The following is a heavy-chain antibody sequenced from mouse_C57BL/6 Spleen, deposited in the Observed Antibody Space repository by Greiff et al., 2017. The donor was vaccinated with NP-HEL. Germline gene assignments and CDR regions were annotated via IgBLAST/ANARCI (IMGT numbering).Heavy chain of an antibody. V-gene: IGHV1-64*01. Sequence: VQLQQPGAELVKPGASVKLSCKASGYTFTSYWMHWVKQRPGQGLEWIGMIHPNSGSTKYNEKFKSKATLTVDKSSSTAYMQRSSLTSEDSAVYYCARRGFSTTVVAPFDYWGQGTTLTVSS. J-gene: IGHJ2*01. D-gene: IGHD1-1*01. CDR1: GYTFTSYW. CDR2: IHPNSGST. CDR3: ARRGFSTTVVAPFDY.